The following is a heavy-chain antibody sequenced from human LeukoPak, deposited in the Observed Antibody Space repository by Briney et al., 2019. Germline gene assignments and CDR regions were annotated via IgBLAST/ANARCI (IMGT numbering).Heavy chain of an antibody. CDR1: GVTFSSDE. CDR3: AREANTAMLDY. V-gene: IGHV3-48*03. D-gene: IGHD5-18*01. CDR2: ISSSGSTI. J-gene: IGHJ4*02. Sequence: GGSLRLSCAASGVTFSSDEMSGGRDAPGGGVGGVSYISSSGSTIYYADSVKGRFPISRDNAKNSLYLQMNSLRAEDTAVYYCAREANTAMLDYWGQGTLVTVSS.